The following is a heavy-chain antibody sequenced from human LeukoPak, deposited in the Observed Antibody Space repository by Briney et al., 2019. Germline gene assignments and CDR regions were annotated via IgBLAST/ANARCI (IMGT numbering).Heavy chain of an antibody. CDR2: ISSSSSYL. CDR3: ARGADY. V-gene: IGHV3-21*01. Sequence: GGSLRLSCAASGFTFSSYSMNWVRQAPGKGLEWVSSISSSSSYLYYADSVKGRFTISRDNAKNSLYLQMNSLRAEDTAVYYCARGADYWGQGTLVTVSS. CDR1: GFTFSSYS. J-gene: IGHJ4*02.